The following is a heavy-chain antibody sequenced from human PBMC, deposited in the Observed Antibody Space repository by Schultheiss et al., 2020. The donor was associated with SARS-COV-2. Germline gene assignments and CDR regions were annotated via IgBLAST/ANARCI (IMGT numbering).Heavy chain of an antibody. CDR2: IKQDGSEK. V-gene: IGHV3-7*01. J-gene: IGHJ4*02. D-gene: IGHD6-13*01. Sequence: GGSLRLSCAVSGGSISSSNWWSWVRQAPGKGLEWVANIKQDGSEKYYVDSVKGRFTISRDNAKNSLYLQMNSLRAEDTAVYYCARDRGAAGSDWGQGTLVTVSS. CDR1: GGSISSSNW. CDR3: ARDRGAAGSD.